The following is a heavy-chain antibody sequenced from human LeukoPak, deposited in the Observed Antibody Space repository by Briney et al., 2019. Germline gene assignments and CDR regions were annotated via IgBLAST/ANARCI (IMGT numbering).Heavy chain of an antibody. CDR1: GYTLTSYW. CDR2: IYPSNSEP. Sequence: TAETLKISCTGSGYTLTSYWIGWVRQIPGPGLGLMGIIYPSNSEPRYSPPCQGQVTISDDKTLSTAYLHWRSLKASDTAMYYSARQGSSSSPGDYWGQGTLVTVSS. CDR3: ARQGSSSSPGDY. V-gene: IGHV5-51*03. D-gene: IGHD6-6*01. J-gene: IGHJ4*02.